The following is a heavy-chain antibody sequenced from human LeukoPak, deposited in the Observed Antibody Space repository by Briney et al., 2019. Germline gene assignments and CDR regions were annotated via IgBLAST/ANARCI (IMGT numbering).Heavy chain of an antibody. V-gene: IGHV5-51*01. Sequence: GASLQISCKGSGYSFTTYWIGRVRQMPGKGLEWMGIIYPGDSDTRYSPSFQGQVTISADKSISTAYLQWSSLKASDTAIYYCTSPAYGDSSFDYWGQGTLVTVSS. D-gene: IGHD4-17*01. CDR2: IYPGDSDT. CDR3: TSPAYGDSSFDY. J-gene: IGHJ4*02. CDR1: GYSFTTYW.